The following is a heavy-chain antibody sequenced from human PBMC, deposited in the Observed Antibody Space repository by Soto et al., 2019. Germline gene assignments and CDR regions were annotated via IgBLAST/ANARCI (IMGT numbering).Heavy chain of an antibody. J-gene: IGHJ4*01. CDR1: GLSVSDNY. CDR2: MYAGGDT. D-gene: IGHD2-21*01. Sequence: VGSLRLSCGASGLSVSDNYMGWVRQAPGRGLEWVSVMYAGGDTHYADSVKGRFTISRDKSENTLYLQMSSLRDEDTGVYFCVSRIPSWVFDYWGLGTLVTVSS. CDR3: VSRIPSWVFDY. V-gene: IGHV3-53*01.